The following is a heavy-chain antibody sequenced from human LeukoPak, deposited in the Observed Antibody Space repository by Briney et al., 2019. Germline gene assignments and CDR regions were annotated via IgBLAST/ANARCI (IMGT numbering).Heavy chain of an antibody. V-gene: IGHV1-46*01. Sequence: ASVKVSCKASGYTFTSYYMHWVRQAPGQGLEWMGIINPSGGSTSYAQKFQGRVTMTRDTSISTAYMELSRLRSDDTAVYYCARDPPRGYSGYGDYWGQGTLVTVSS. J-gene: IGHJ4*02. D-gene: IGHD5-12*01. CDR3: ARDPPRGYSGYGDY. CDR1: GYTFTSYY. CDR2: INPSGGST.